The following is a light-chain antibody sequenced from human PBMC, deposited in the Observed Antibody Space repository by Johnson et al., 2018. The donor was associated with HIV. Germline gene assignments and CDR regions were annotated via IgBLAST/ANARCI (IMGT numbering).Light chain of an antibody. CDR2: DNN. CDR1: TSNIGNNS. CDR3: GIWDRSLSAYV. J-gene: IGLJ1*01. V-gene: IGLV1-51*01. Sequence: QSVLTQPPSVSAAPGQKVTISCSGGTSNIGNNSVSWYRHFPETAPKVLIYDNNKRPSGIPDRFSGSKSGTSATLGITGLQPGDEADYYCGIWDRSLSAYVFGTGTKVTVL.